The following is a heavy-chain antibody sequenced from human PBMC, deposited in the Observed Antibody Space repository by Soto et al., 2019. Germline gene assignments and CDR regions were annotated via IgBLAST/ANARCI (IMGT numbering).Heavy chain of an antibody. CDR1: GYSFSDYH. V-gene: IGHV1-2*04. Sequence: ASVKVSCKASGYSFSDYHIHWVRQAPGQGLEWLGRINPKSGGTSSAQKFQGWVTMTRDTSISTAYMELTRLRSDDTAVYFCARGHSTDCSNGVCSFFYNHEMDVWGQGTTVTV. D-gene: IGHD2-8*01. CDR2: INPKSGGT. J-gene: IGHJ6*02. CDR3: ARGHSTDCSNGVCSFFYNHEMDV.